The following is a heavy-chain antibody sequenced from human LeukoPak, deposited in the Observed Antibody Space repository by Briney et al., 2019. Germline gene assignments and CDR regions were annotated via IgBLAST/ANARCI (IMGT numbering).Heavy chain of an antibody. CDR3: ARAITMVRGVIDY. CDR2: ISSNGGST. V-gene: IGHV3-64*01. Sequence: TGGSLRLSCAASGFTFSNYAMHWVRQAPGKGLGYVSAISSNGGSTYYANSVKDRFTISRDNSKNTLYLQMGSLRAEDMAVYYCARAITMVRGVIDYWGQGTLVTVSS. J-gene: IGHJ4*02. D-gene: IGHD3-10*01. CDR1: GFTFSNYA.